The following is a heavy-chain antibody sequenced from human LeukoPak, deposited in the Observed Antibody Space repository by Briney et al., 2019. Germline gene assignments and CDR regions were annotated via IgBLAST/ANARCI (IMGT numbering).Heavy chain of an antibody. D-gene: IGHD3-10*01. CDR2: IYYSGST. V-gene: IGHV4-59*08. CDR1: GGSFSGYY. CDR3: ARHSFRVWFGDPVGAFDI. J-gene: IGHJ3*02. Sequence: PSETLSLTCAVYGGSFSGYYWSWIRQPPGKGLEWIGYIYYSGSTNYNPSLKSRVTISVDTSKNQFSLKLSSVTAADTAVYYCARHSFRVWFGDPVGAFDIWGQGTMVTVSS.